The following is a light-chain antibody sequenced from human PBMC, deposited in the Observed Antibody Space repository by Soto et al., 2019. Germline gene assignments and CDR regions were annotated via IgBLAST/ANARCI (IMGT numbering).Light chain of an antibody. Sequence: EIVLTQSPGTLSLSPGESATLSCRASQYVSFRFLAWYQQKPDQAPRLLIYGASDRATGIPDRFTGSGSGTDFTLTINRLEPEDFAVYFCQQYGSSPQTFGQGTKVEIK. CDR3: QQYGSSPQT. J-gene: IGKJ1*01. CDR2: GAS. CDR1: QYVSFRF. V-gene: IGKV3-20*01.